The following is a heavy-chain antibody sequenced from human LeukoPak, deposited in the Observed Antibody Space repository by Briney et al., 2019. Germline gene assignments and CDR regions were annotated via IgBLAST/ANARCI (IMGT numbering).Heavy chain of an antibody. CDR1: GFTVNKKH. D-gene: IGHD3-10*01. V-gene: IGHV3-66*01. Sequence: GGSLRLSCEASGFTVNKKHLTWARQAPGKGLGWVSVIYSGGSTYYADSVKGRFTISRDNSKNTLNLQMNSLRVEDTAVYYCELFYLGSGTSDAFDIWGHGTMVTVSS. CDR2: IYSGGST. CDR3: ELFYLGSGTSDAFDI. J-gene: IGHJ3*02.